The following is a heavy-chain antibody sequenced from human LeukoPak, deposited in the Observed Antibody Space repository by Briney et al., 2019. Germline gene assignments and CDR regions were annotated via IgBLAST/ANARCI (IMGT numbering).Heavy chain of an antibody. J-gene: IGHJ6*03. CDR1: GYTFTSYD. CDR2: MNPNSGNT. Sequence: ASVKVSCKASGYTFTSYDINWVRQATGQGLEWMGWMNPNSGNTGYAQKFQGRVTMTRNTSISTAYMELSSLRSEDTAVYYCARVNRVVPAANYYYYYMDVWGKGTTVTVSS. V-gene: IGHV1-8*01. CDR3: ARVNRVVPAANYYYYYMDV. D-gene: IGHD2-2*01.